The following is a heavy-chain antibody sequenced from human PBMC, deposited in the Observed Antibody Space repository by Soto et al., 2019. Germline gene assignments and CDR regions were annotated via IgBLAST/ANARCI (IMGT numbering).Heavy chain of an antibody. J-gene: IGHJ6*02. D-gene: IGHD6-19*01. CDR2: VSYDGSIK. Sequence: QVQLVESGGGVVQPGRSLRLSCAASGFTFSVYGMHWVRQAPGKGLEWVALVSYDGSIKYYADSVKGRFTISRDNSQTTLYVQMNSLRVEDTAVYYCAKDGSHLAVAGTSPTSYFYGLAVWGQGTKVTVSS. CDR3: AKDGSHLAVAGTSPTSYFYGLAV. CDR1: GFTFSVYG. V-gene: IGHV3-30*18.